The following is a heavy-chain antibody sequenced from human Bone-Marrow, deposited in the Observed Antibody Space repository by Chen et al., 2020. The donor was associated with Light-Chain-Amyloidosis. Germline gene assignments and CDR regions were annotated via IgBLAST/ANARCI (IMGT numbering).Heavy chain of an antibody. CDR3: ARATATYYDFWSGYYSFDY. D-gene: IGHD3-3*01. CDR2: IYYSGST. V-gene: IGHV4-39*07. J-gene: IGHJ4*02. Sequence: QVQLQESGPGLVKPSRTLSLTCAVSGGSISSSSYYWGWIRQPPGKGLEWIGSIYYSGSTYYNPSLKSRVTISVDTSKNQFSLKLSSVTAADTAVYYCARATATYYDFWSGYYSFDYWGQGTLVTVSS. CDR1: GGSISSSSYY.